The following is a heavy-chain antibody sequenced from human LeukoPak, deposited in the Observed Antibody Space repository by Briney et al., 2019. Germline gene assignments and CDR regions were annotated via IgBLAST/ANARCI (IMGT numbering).Heavy chain of an antibody. J-gene: IGHJ3*02. CDR1: GGTFSSYT. V-gene: IGHV1-69*04. D-gene: IGHD2/OR15-2a*01. CDR2: TIPILGIA. Sequence: SVKVSCKASGGTFSSYTISWVRQAPGQGLEWMGRTIPILGIANYAQKFQGRVTITADKSTSTAYMELSSLRSEDTAVYYCARDGAENSFDIWGQGTMVTVSS. CDR3: ARDGAENSFDI.